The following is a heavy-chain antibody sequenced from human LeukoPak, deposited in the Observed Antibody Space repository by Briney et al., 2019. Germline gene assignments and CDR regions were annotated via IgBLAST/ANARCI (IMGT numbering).Heavy chain of an antibody. CDR2: IYSGGST. D-gene: IGHD3-10*01. V-gene: IGHV3-66*02. CDR1: GFTVSSNY. J-gene: IGHJ4*02. Sequence: GGSLRLSCAASGFTVSSNYMSWVRQAPGKGLEWVSVIYSGGSTYYADSVKGPFTISRDNSKNTLYLQMNSLRAEDTAVYYCARVQFYYGSGAFDYWGQGTLVTVSS. CDR3: ARVQFYYGSGAFDY.